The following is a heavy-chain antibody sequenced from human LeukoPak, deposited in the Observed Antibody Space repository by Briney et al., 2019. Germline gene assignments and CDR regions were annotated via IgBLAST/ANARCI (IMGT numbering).Heavy chain of an antibody. CDR3: ARPVDSNNDY. CDR1: GYTFTSYD. V-gene: IGHV1-8*01. D-gene: IGHD4-4*01. CDR2: MNPNSGNT. Sequence: ASVKVSCKASGYTFTSYDINWVRQATGQGLEWMGWMNPNSGNTGYAQKFQGRVTITADKSTSTAYMELSSLRSEDTAVYYCARPVDSNNDYWGQGTLVTVSS. J-gene: IGHJ4*02.